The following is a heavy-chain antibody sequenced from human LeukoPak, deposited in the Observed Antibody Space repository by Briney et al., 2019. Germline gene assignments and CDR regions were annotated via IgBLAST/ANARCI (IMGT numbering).Heavy chain of an antibody. CDR3: ATQYYDSSGYYPNVGYYFDY. CDR2: IISSGSTI. D-gene: IGHD3-22*01. J-gene: IGHJ4*02. Sequence: PGGALRLSCAASGFTFSNYYMSWSRQAPGKGPEWGSSIISSGSTIYYADSLKGRYTISTDTATNTLYLPMRRLRDAETAVSYFATQYYDSSGYYPNVGYYFDYRGQGALVTVSS. CDR1: GFTFSNYY. V-gene: IGHV3-11*01.